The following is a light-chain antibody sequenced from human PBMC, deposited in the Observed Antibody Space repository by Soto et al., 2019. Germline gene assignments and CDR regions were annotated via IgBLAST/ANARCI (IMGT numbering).Light chain of an antibody. CDR1: SSNIGAGYD. Sequence: SVLTQPPSVSGAPGQRVTISCTGSSSNIGAGYDVHWYQQLPGTAPKLLIYGNSNRPSGVPDRFFGSKSGTSASLAITGLQSEDEADYYCQSYDSSLSGVVFGGGTKVTVL. CDR2: GNS. J-gene: IGLJ2*01. CDR3: QSYDSSLSGVV. V-gene: IGLV1-40*01.